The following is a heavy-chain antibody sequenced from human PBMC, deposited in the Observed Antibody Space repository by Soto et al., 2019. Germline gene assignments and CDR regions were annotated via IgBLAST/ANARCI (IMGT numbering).Heavy chain of an antibody. CDR3: ARDQEYSMAGYYGMDV. J-gene: IGHJ6*02. CDR2: ISSSGSTI. D-gene: IGHD6-6*01. V-gene: IGHV3-48*03. CDR1: GFTVRSYE. Sequence: WGSLRLSCAASGFTVRSYETNWVRQAPGKGLEWVSYISSSGSTIYYADSVKGRFTISRDNAKNSLYLQMNSLRAEDTAVYYCARDQEYSMAGYYGMDVWGHGTTVTVSS.